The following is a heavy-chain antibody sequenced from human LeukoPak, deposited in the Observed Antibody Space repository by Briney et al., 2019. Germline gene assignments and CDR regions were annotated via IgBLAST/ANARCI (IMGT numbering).Heavy chain of an antibody. V-gene: IGHV1-3*01. J-gene: IGHJ6*02. CDR2: INAGNGNT. CDR1: GYTFTSYA. CDR3: ARNRYFDWFNPFGMDV. D-gene: IGHD3-9*01. Sequence: ASVKVSCKACGYTFTSYAMHWVRQAPGQRLEWMGWINAGNGNTKYSQKFQGRVTITRDTSASTAYMELSSLRSEDTAVYYCARNRYFDWFNPFGMDVWGQGTTVTVSS.